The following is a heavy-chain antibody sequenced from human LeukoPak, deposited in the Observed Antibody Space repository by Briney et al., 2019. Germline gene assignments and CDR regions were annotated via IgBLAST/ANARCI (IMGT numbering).Heavy chain of an antibody. CDR1: GFTLSGYS. CDR3: VRGSQDKAAAAGAPLFDY. D-gene: IGHD6-13*01. V-gene: IGHV3-74*01. Sequence: PGGPQSLFCEASGFTLSGYSMHWVRQAPGTGLVWVSRINNDGSRTTYADSVKGRFTISRDNAKNTLYLQMNSLRAEDTAVYFCVRGSQDKAAAAGAPLFDYWAHGPLVTVSS. CDR2: INNDGSRT. J-gene: IGHJ4*01.